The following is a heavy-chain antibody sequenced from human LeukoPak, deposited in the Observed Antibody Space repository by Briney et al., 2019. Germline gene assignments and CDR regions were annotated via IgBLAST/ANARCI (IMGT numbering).Heavy chain of an antibody. J-gene: IGHJ5*02. Sequence: SETLSLTCAVYGGSFSGYYWSWIRQPPGKGLEWIGEINHSGRTNYNPSLKSRVTISVDTSKNQFSLKLSSVTAADTAVYYCARGHIVQGTRWFDPWGQGTLVTVSS. CDR2: INHSGRT. D-gene: IGHD2-21*01. CDR1: GGSFSGYY. CDR3: ARGHIVQGTRWFDP. V-gene: IGHV4-34*01.